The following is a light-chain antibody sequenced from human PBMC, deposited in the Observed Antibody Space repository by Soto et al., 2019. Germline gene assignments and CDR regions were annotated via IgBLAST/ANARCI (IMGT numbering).Light chain of an antibody. CDR2: EVI. V-gene: IGLV2-14*01. J-gene: IGLJ1*01. CDR3: SSYTTSSTYV. Sequence: QSFLTQPASVSGSAGQSITVSCTGTSSDVGGYGYVSWYQQHPGKAPKLMIYEVINRPSGVSNRFSGSKSGNTASLTISGLQAEDEADYYCSSYTTSSTYVFGTGTKVTVL. CDR1: SSDVGGYGY.